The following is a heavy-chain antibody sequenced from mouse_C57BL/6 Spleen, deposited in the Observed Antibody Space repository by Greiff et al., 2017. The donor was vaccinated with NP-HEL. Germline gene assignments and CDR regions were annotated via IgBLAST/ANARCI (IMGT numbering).Heavy chain of an antibody. V-gene: IGHV5-12*01. Sequence: EVHLVESGGGLVQPGGSLKLSCAASGFTFSDYYMYWVRQTPEKRLEWVAYISNGGGSTYYPDTVKGRFTISRDNAKNTLYLQMSRLKSEDTAMYYCARQGIYYYGSSYDYYAMDYWGQGTSVTVSS. CDR2: ISNGGGST. J-gene: IGHJ4*01. D-gene: IGHD1-1*01. CDR1: GFTFSDYY. CDR3: ARQGIYYYGSSYDYYAMDY.